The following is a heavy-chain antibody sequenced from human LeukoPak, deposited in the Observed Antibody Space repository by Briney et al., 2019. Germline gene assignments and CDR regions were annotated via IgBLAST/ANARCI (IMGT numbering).Heavy chain of an antibody. J-gene: IGHJ3*02. CDR2: IYIGGGA. Sequence: PSETLSLTCTVSGASISLYYWGWIRQPAGKGLEWIGRIYIGGGAYYNPSLKSRVTISVDTSKNQFSLKLSSVTAADTAVYYCARHLTGAGKEAFDIWGQGTMVTVSS. D-gene: IGHD7-27*01. CDR3: ARHLTGAGKEAFDI. V-gene: IGHV4-4*07. CDR1: GASISLYY.